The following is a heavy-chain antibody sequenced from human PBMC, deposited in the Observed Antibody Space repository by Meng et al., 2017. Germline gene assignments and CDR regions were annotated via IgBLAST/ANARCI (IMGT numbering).Heavy chain of an antibody. V-gene: IGHV3-30*01. D-gene: IGHD1-26*01. Sequence: GSPKISGAASGFTFSSYAMHWVRQAPGKGLEWVAVISYDGSNKYYADSVKGRFTISRDNSKNTLYLQMNSLRAEDTAVYYCARDKWELLIGYYFDYWGQGTLVTVSS. J-gene: IGHJ4*02. CDR3: ARDKWELLIGYYFDY. CDR2: ISYDGSNK. CDR1: GFTFSSYA.